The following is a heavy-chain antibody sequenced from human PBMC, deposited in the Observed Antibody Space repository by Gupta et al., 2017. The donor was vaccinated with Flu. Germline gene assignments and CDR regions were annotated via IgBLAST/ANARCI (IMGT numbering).Heavy chain of an antibody. D-gene: IGHD6-6*01. CDR2: ISGSGDTT. CDR3: AKGSSWYYFDY. V-gene: IGHV3-23*01. Sequence: WVRQAPGKGLEWVSDISGSGDTTFYADSVKGRFTFSRDNSKNTLYLQMNSLRAEDTAVYYCAKGSSWYYFDYWGQGTLVTVSS. J-gene: IGHJ4*02.